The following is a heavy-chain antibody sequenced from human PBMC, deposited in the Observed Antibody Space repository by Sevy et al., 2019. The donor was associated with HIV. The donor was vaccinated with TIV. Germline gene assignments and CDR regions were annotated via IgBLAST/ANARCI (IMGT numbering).Heavy chain of an antibody. Sequence: GGSLRLSCAASGFTFSNAWMSWVRQAPGKGLEWVGRIKSKTDGGTTDYAAPVKGRFTISRDDSKNTPYLQMNSLKTEDTAVYYCTTAIAVAGYYYYYGMDVWGQGTTVTVSS. J-gene: IGHJ6*02. D-gene: IGHD6-19*01. V-gene: IGHV3-15*01. CDR1: GFTFSNAW. CDR3: TTAIAVAGYYYYYGMDV. CDR2: IKSKTDGGTT.